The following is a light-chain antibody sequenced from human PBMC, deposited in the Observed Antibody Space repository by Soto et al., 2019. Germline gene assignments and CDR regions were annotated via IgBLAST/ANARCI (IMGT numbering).Light chain of an antibody. CDR3: QRYDSVPRT. J-gene: IGKJ1*01. CDR2: AAS. CDR1: QAISNF. Sequence: DIQMTQSPSSLSASVGDRVTITCRASQAISNFLAWYQQEPGKVPKLLIYAASILQSGVPSRFSGSGSGTDFTLTISSLQPEDVASYYCQRYDSVPRTFGPGTKVEIK. V-gene: IGKV1-27*01.